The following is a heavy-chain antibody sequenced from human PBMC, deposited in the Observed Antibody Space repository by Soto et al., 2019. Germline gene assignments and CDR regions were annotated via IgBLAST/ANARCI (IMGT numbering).Heavy chain of an antibody. J-gene: IGHJ6*02. CDR3: AIGMTTVVTRKIYYYGMDV. D-gene: IGHD4-17*01. V-gene: IGHV1-8*01. CDR1: GYTFTSYD. Sequence: QVQLVQSGAEVKKPGASVKVSCKASGYTFTSYDINWVRQATGQGLEWMGWMNPNSGNTGYAQKFQGRVTMTRNTSISTAYMELSSLRSEDTAVYYCAIGMTTVVTRKIYYYGMDVWGQGTTVTVSS. CDR2: MNPNSGNT.